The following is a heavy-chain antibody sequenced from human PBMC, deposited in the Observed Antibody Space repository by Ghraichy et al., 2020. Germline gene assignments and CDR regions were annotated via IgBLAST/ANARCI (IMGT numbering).Heavy chain of an antibody. D-gene: IGHD2-2*01. CDR3: ARDADIVVVPAENWFDP. V-gene: IGHV3-21*01. Sequence: GSLRLSCAASGFTFSSYSMNWVRQAPGKGLEWVSSISSSSSYIYYADSVKGRFTISRDNAKNSLYLQMNSLRAEDMAVYYCARDADIVVVPAENWFDPWGQGTLVTVSS. CDR2: ISSSSSYI. J-gene: IGHJ5*02. CDR1: GFTFSSYS.